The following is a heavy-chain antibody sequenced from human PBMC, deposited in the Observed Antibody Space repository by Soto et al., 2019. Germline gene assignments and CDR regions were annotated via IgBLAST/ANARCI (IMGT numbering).Heavy chain of an antibody. CDR1: GFTFSDYA. J-gene: IGHJ4*02. D-gene: IGHD6-19*01. V-gene: IGHV3-23*01. Sequence: PGGSLRLSCAASGFTFSDYAMNWVRQAPGKGLEWVSAISTIGSSTYYADSVKGRFTISRDNSKNTLYLQMNNLRVEDTAVYYCARDSVLWRSSGDYWGQGTLVTVSS. CDR2: ISTIGSST. CDR3: ARDSVLWRSSGDY.